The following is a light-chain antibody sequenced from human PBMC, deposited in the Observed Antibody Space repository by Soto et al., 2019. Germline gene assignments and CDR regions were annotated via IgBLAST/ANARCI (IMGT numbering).Light chain of an antibody. J-gene: IGKJ1*01. CDR3: QQTNTFPRT. V-gene: IGKV1-12*01. CDR2: AAS. Sequence: DIQMTQSPSSVSASVGDRVTISCRASQGISTWLAWYQQKPGEAPKRLIYAASSLQSGVPSRFGGSGSGTDSTLTISRLQPEDFATYYCQQTNTFPRTFGQGTKVDIK. CDR1: QGISTW.